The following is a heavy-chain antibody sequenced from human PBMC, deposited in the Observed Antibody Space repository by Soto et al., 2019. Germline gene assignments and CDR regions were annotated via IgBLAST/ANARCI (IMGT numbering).Heavy chain of an antibody. CDR2: INSDGRVS. Sequence: EVQLVESGGGLVQPGGSLRLSCAASGFTFSNYWMYWVRQAPGKGLEWVSRINSDGRVSSYADSVKGRLTISRDNVKNTLYLQMDSLRAEDTAVYYCARGDCVGGTCYSLAGSFYCYMDVWGKGTTVNV. D-gene: IGHD2-15*01. V-gene: IGHV3-74*02. CDR1: GFTFSNYW. J-gene: IGHJ6*03. CDR3: ARGDCVGGTCYSLAGSFYCYMDV.